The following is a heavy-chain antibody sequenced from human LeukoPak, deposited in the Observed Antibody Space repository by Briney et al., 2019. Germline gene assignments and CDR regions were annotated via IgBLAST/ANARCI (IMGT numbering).Heavy chain of an antibody. J-gene: IGHJ6*03. Sequence: PSETLSLTCTVSGGSINSGDSYWSWIRQRPGEGLEWIGCIYYSWSTYYNPSLKSRITLSLDTSKNQFSLRLSSVTAADTAVYYCARDNGDFRSICYYMDVWGEGTTVTVSS. CDR2: IYYSWST. V-gene: IGHV4-31*03. CDR1: GGSINSGDSY. D-gene: IGHD2-8*01. CDR3: ARDNGDFRSICYYMDV.